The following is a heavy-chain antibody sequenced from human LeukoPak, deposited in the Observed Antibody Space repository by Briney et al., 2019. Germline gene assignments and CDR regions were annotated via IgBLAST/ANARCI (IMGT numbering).Heavy chain of an antibody. D-gene: IGHD6-13*01. CDR3: AREVAAAGTYYYYYMDV. J-gene: IGHJ6*03. CDR1: GFSVSGYW. Sequence: GGSPRLSCAVSGFSVSGYWMTWVRQAPGKGLEWVANIKQDGSEKNYVDSVKGRFTISRDNAENSLFLQMNSLRAEDTAVYYCAREVAAAGTYYYYYMDVWGKGTTVTVSS. CDR2: IKQDGSEK. V-gene: IGHV3-7*01.